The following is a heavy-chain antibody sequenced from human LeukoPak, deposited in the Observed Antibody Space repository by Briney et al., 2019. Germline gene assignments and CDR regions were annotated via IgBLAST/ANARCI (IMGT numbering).Heavy chain of an antibody. D-gene: IGHD3-9*01. V-gene: IGHV3-7*04. CDR3: ARGDKFSGDY. CDR1: GFTFSTYW. J-gene: IGHJ4*02. CDR2: IHQDGNEK. Sequence: GGSLRLSCAASGFTFSTYWMSWVRQAPGKGLEGVANIHQDGNEKYYVDSVKGRFTISRDNAKNSLYPQMNSLRAEDTAVYYCARGDKFSGDYCGQGTLVTVSS.